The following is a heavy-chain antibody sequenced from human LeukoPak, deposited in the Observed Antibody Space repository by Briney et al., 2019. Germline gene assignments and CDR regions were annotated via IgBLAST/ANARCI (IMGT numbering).Heavy chain of an antibody. CDR3: AREDSSGYLGY. D-gene: IGHD3-22*01. CDR1: GGSVSSNIYY. Sequence: SETLSLTCTVSGGSVSSNIYYWYWIRQPPGKGLEWIGYIYYSGSTNYNPSLKSRVTISVDTSKNQFSLKLTALTAADTAVYYCAREDSSGYLGYWGQGTLVTVSS. CDR2: IYYSGST. J-gene: IGHJ4*02. V-gene: IGHV4-61*01.